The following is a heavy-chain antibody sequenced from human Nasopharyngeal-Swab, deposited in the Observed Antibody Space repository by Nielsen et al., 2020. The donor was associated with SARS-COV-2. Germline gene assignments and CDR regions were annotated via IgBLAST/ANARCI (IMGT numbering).Heavy chain of an antibody. V-gene: IGHV3-23*03. CDR2: IYSGGSST. CDR3: AKGEWLPSYYFDY. J-gene: IGHJ4*02. CDR1: GFTFSNAW. D-gene: IGHD6-19*01. Sequence: GESLKISCAASGFTFSNAWMSWVRQAPGKGLEWVSVIYSGGSSTYYADSVKGRFTISRDNSKNTLYLQMNSLRAEDTAVYYCAKGEWLPSYYFDYWGQGTLVTVSS.